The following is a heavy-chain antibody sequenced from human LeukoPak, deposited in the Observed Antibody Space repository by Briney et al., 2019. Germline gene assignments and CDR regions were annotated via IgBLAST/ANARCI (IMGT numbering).Heavy chain of an antibody. CDR1: GFTFSNYE. CDR2: ISSGGTTI. D-gene: IGHD4-23*01. Sequence: GGNLRLSCAASGFTFSNYEMNWVRQAPGKGLEWVSYISSGGTTIYYADSVKGRFTISRDNAKNSLYLQMNSLKVEDTALYYCAGGNSLPTVDYGGQGTLVTVSA. CDR3: AGGNSLPTVDY. V-gene: IGHV3-48*03. J-gene: IGHJ4*02.